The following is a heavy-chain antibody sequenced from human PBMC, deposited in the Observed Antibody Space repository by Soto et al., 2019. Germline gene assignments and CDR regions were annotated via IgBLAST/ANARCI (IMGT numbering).Heavy chain of an antibody. Sequence: AETLRVTWTASGGSVSSCSYFWSWILQPPRKGLEWIGYIYYSGSTNYNPALKSRDTISVDTSKNKFPLKMSSLTAADTAVYYCARDHVVRGVINWFDPWGQGTMVTVS. CDR2: IYYSGST. V-gene: IGHV4-61*01. CDR3: ARDHVVRGVINWFDP. D-gene: IGHD3-10*01. CDR1: GGSVSSCSYF. J-gene: IGHJ5*02.